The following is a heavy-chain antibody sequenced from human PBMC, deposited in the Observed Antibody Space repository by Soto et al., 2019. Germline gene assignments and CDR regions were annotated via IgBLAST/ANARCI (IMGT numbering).Heavy chain of an antibody. CDR1: GFTFTSSA. CDR2: IVVGSGNT. Sequence: ASVKVSCKASGFTFTSSAVQWVRQARGRRLEWIGWIVVGSGNTKYAQKFQERVTITRDMSTSTAYMELSSLRSEDTAVYYCAAGLDGAFDAFDIWGQGTMVTVSS. J-gene: IGHJ3*02. CDR3: AAGLDGAFDAFDI. D-gene: IGHD3-3*01. V-gene: IGHV1-58*01.